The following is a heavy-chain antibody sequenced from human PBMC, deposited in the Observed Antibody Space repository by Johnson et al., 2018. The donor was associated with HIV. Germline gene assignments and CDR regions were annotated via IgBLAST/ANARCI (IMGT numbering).Heavy chain of an antibody. Sequence: QVQVLESGGGVVQPGRSLRLSCAASGFTFISYAMHWVRQAPGKGLEWVAVIWYDGSNKYYADSVKGRFTISRDNSKNTLYLQMNSLRAEDTAVYYCAKGGEYYSLALNPDAFDIWGQGTMVTVSS. CDR1: GFTFISYA. CDR2: IWYDGSNK. V-gene: IGHV3-33*06. D-gene: IGHD2/OR15-2a*01. CDR3: AKGGEYYSLALNPDAFDI. J-gene: IGHJ3*02.